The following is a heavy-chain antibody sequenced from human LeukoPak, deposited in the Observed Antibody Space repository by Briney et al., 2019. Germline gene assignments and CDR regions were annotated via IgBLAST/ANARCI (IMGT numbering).Heavy chain of an antibody. CDR2: ISTYNGNT. CDR3: ARGDDYGDYWGLY. D-gene: IGHD4-17*01. Sequence: ASVKVSCKASGGTFSSYAISWVRQAPGQGLEWMGWISTYNGNTNYAQKLQGRVTMTTDTSTSTAYMELRSLISDDAAVYYCARGDDYGDYWGLYWGQGTLVTVSS. V-gene: IGHV1-18*01. CDR1: GGTFSSYA. J-gene: IGHJ4*02.